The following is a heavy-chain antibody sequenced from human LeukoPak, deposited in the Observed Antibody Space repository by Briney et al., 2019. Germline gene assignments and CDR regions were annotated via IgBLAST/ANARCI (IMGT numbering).Heavy chain of an antibody. Sequence: GGSLRLSCAASGFTFSSYWMSWVRQAPGKGLEWMANIKQDGSEKYYVDSVKGRFTISRDNAKNSLYLQMNSLRAEDTAVYCCAREDRILLWFGEPIYYFDYWGQGTLVTVSS. D-gene: IGHD3-10*01. CDR2: IKQDGSEK. V-gene: IGHV3-7*01. CDR3: AREDRILLWFGEPIYYFDY. CDR1: GFTFSSYW. J-gene: IGHJ4*02.